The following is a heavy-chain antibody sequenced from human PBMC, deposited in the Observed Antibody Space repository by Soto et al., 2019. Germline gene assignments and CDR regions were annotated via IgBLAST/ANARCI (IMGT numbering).Heavy chain of an antibody. CDR3: AGHAGRATRCDH. D-gene: IGHD2-21*01. J-gene: IGHJ4*02. CDR2: IKQDGSEK. CDR1: GFTFSSYW. V-gene: IGHV3-7*01. Sequence: VQLVESGGGLVQPGGSLRLSCGASGFTFSSYWMNWVRQAPGKGLEWVANIKQDGSEKYYVGSVKGRFTISRDNAENSLYLQMNSLTAEDTAVYYCAGHAGRATRCDHWGQGTLVTGSS.